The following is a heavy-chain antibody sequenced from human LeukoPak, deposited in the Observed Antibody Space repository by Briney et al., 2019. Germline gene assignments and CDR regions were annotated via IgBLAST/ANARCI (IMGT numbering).Heavy chain of an antibody. CDR1: GFTSSKYA. V-gene: IGHV3-23*01. J-gene: IGHJ1*01. CDR3: ATFLAVIAARDSLYFQH. D-gene: IGHD6-6*01. Sequence: GGSLRLSCGASGFTSSKYAMSWVRQAPGKGLEWVSGVSGSGGVTYYADSVKGRFTISRDNSKNTLHLQMNSLRAEDTAVYYCATFLAVIAARDSLYFQHWGQGTLVSVSS. CDR2: VSGSGGVT.